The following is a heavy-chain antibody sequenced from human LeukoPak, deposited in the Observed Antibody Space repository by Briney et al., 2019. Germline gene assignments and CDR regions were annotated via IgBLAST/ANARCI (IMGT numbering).Heavy chain of an antibody. D-gene: IGHD3-22*01. CDR3: ASPLTYYYDSSGYRDDAFDI. CDR1: GYTFTGYY. Sequence: ASVKVSCKASGYTFTGYYMHWVRQAPGQGLEWMGWINPNSGGTNYAQKFQGRVTMTRDTSISTAYMELSRLRSDDTAVYYCASPLTYYYDSSGYRDDAFDIWGQGTMVTASS. CDR2: INPNSGGT. V-gene: IGHV1-2*02. J-gene: IGHJ3*02.